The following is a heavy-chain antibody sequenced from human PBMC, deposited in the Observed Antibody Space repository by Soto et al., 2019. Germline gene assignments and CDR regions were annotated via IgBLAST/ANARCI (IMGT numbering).Heavy chain of an antibody. V-gene: IGHV4-34*01. CDR1: GGSFSGYY. Sequence: SETLSLTCAVYGGSFSGYYWSWIRQPPGKGLEWIGEINHSGSTNYNPSLKSRVTISVDTSKNQFSLKLSSVTAADTAVYYCARGNRIFLEWLYTNWFDPCGQLNLVPVSS. CDR2: INHSGST. J-gene: IGHJ5*02. CDR3: ARGNRIFLEWLYTNWFDP. D-gene: IGHD3-3*01.